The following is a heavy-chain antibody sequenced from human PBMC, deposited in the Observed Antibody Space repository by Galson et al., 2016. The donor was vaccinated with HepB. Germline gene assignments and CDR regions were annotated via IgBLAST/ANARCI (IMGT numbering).Heavy chain of an antibody. CDR3: ASTTYYYDSIDYSAVYFQH. V-gene: IGHV4-61*08. Sequence: SETLSLTCTVSGDSISSGGHYWSWIRQHPGKGLEWVGHVYHSGSTNYNPSLKSRLTMAVDTSKNQFSLRLTSVTAADTAVYYCASTTYYYDSIDYSAVYFQHWGRGTLVIVSS. J-gene: IGHJ1*01. CDR1: GDSISSGGHY. D-gene: IGHD3-22*01. CDR2: VYHSGST.